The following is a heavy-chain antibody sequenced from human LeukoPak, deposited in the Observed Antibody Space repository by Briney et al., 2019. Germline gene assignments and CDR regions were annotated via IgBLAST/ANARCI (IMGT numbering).Heavy chain of an antibody. CDR1: GGSISSYY. D-gene: IGHD5-18*01. J-gene: IGHJ1*01. Sequence: PSETLSLTCTVSGGSISSYYWSWVRQPPGKGLEWIGYIYYSGSTNYNPSLKSRVTISVDTSKNQFSLKLSSVTAADTAVYYCARAEGYSYGVRYFQHWGQGTLVTVSS. V-gene: IGHV4-59*01. CDR2: IYYSGST. CDR3: ARAEGYSYGVRYFQH.